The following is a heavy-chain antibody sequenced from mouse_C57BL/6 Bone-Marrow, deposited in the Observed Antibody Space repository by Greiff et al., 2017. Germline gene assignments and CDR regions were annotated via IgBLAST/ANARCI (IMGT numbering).Heavy chain of an antibody. CDR3: ARDGNHWYFDV. J-gene: IGHJ1*03. Sequence: VQLQQSGPELVKPGASVKISCKASGYSFTSYYIHWVKQRPGQGLEWIGWLYPGSGNTKYNEKFKGKATLTADTSSSTAYMQLSSLTSEDSAVYYCARDGNHWYFDVWGTGTTVTVSS. CDR1: GYSFTSYY. CDR2: LYPGSGNT. D-gene: IGHD2-1*01. V-gene: IGHV1-66*01.